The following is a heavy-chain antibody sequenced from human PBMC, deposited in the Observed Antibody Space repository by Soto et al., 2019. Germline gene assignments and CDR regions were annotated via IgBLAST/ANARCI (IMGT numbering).Heavy chain of an antibody. Sequence: QVQLVESGGGVVQPGRSLRLSCAASGFIFSRYDMHWLRQAPGKGLEWVALISSDGSNKYYADSVKGRFTISRDNSKNTLYLQMISLRAEDAAMYYCAKVGSSWFEGAFDIWGQGTMVTVSS. D-gene: IGHD6-13*01. CDR1: GFIFSRYD. CDR3: AKVGSSWFEGAFDI. V-gene: IGHV3-30*18. CDR2: ISSDGSNK. J-gene: IGHJ3*02.